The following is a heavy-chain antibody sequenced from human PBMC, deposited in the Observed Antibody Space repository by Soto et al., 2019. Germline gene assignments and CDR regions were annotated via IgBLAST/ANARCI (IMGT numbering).Heavy chain of an antibody. CDR3: ARLLVGATRAYYYYGLDI. D-gene: IGHD1-26*01. J-gene: IGHJ6*02. CDR2: FFYSGNT. V-gene: IGHV4-39*01. Sequence: SETLSLTCTVSGGSISNSRYYWVWIRQPPGKGLEWIGSFFYSGNTYYNPSLKSRVTISVDTSKNQFSLKLNSVTAADTAIYYCARLLVGATRAYYYYGLDIWGQGTTVTVSS. CDR1: GGSISNSRYY.